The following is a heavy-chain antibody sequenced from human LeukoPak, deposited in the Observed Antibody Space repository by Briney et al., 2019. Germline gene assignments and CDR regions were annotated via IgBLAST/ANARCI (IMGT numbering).Heavy chain of an antibody. V-gene: IGHV3-30*04. CDR1: GFTFSSYA. CDR2: ISYDGSNK. J-gene: IGHJ4*02. D-gene: IGHD3-3*01. CDR3: ARGGNRGVLRFLEWSRPLFDY. Sequence: GGSLRLSCAASGFTFSSYAMHWVRQAPGKGLEWVAVISYDGSNKYYADSVKGRFTISRDNSKNTLYLQMNSLRAEDTAVYYCARGGNRGVLRFLEWSRPLFDYWGQGTLVTVSS.